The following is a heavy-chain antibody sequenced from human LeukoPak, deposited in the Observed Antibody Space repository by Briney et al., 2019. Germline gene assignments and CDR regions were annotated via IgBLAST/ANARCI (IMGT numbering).Heavy chain of an antibody. CDR1: GFTFSSYW. D-gene: IGHD1-1*01. Sequence: GGSLRLSCAASGFTFSSYWMHWVRQAPGKGLVWVSRINTDGSSTSYADSVKGRFTISRDNAKNTLYLQMNSLRAEDTAVYYCARAYNWNDDVYDYWGQGTLVTVSS. V-gene: IGHV3-74*01. J-gene: IGHJ4*02. CDR2: INTDGSST. CDR3: ARAYNWNDDVYDY.